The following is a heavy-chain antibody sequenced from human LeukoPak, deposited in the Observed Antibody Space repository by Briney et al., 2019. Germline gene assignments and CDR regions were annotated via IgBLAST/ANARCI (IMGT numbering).Heavy chain of an antibody. D-gene: IGHD3-10*01. CDR3: ARDQTYSGSGIYTYFDY. CDR2: IYYSGST. CDR1: GGSISSSSYY. J-gene: IGHJ4*02. V-gene: IGHV4-39*07. Sequence: SETLSLTCTVSGGSISSSSYYWGWIRQPPGKGLEWIGSIYYSGSTYYDPSLKSRVTISVDTSKNQFSLKLSSVTAADTAVYYCARDQTYSGSGIYTYFDYWGQGILVTVSS.